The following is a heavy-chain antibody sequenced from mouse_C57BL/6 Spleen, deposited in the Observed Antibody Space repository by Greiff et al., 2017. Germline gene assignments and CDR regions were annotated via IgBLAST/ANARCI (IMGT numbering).Heavy chain of an antibody. Sequence: EVQRVESGGGLVKPGGSLKLSCAASGFTFSSYAMSWVRQTPEKRLEWVATISDGGSYTYYPDNVKGRFTISRDNAKNNLYLQMSHLKSEDTAMYYCAREGGLTGTFAYWGQGTLVTVSA. J-gene: IGHJ3*01. D-gene: IGHD4-1*01. CDR1: GFTFSSYA. CDR2: ISDGGSYT. V-gene: IGHV5-4*01. CDR3: AREGGLTGTFAY.